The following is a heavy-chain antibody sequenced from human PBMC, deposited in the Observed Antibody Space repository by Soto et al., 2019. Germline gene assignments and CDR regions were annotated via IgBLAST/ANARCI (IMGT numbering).Heavy chain of an antibody. CDR3: ASSVLVTSTMNYFDL. CDR2: IYPDDSDT. V-gene: IGHV5-51*01. CDR1: GYSFANFW. J-gene: IGHJ4*02. Sequence: PGGSLKISCQASGYSFANFWIAWVRQMPGEGLEWLGIIYPDDSDTRYSPSFLGQVTISADKSIKTTYLQWSSLKASDTAIYFCASSVLVTSTMNYFDLWGQGTLVTVSS. D-gene: IGHD2-8*02.